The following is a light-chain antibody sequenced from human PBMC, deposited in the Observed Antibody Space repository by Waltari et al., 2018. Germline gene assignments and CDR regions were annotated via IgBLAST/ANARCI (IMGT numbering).Light chain of an antibody. J-gene: IGLJ2*01. CDR3: QAWDSSTVV. V-gene: IGLV3-1*01. Sequence: SYELTQPPSVSVSPGQTASTTCPGDKLWDNYACWYQQTPGQSPVLVIYQESKRPSGIPERFSGSNSGNTATLTISGTQAMDEADYYCQAWDSSTVVFGGGTKLTVL. CDR1: KLWDNY. CDR2: QES.